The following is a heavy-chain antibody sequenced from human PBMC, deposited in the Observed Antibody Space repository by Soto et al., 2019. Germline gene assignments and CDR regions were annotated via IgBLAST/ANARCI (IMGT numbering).Heavy chain of an antibody. CDR2: IMPIFNTA. J-gene: IGHJ6*02. CDR1: GGTFSTYA. CDR3: ARDGGYDPSYYYYGMDV. D-gene: IGHD5-12*01. V-gene: IGHV1-69*01. Sequence: QVQLVQSGAEVKKPGSSVKVSCKASGGTFSTYAISWVRQAPGQGLEWMGGIMPIFNTANYPQKFQGRVTITADASTSTAYMEVSSLRSDDTAVYYCARDGGYDPSYYYYGMDVWGQGTTVIVSS.